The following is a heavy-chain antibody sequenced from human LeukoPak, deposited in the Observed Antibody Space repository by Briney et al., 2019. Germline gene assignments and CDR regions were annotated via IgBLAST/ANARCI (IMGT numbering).Heavy chain of an antibody. Sequence: SVKVSCKAFGATLNIGHAFIWARQAPGQGLQWMGRIIPFLGEVNYAQNFQGRVSFTADKSTATMYMEMKSLRLDDTAIYYCSPCGHAYDWFGPWGQGTLVTVSS. CDR1: GATLNIGHA. CDR3: SPCGHAYDWFGP. V-gene: IGHV1-69*04. CDR2: IIPFLGEV. J-gene: IGHJ5*02. D-gene: IGHD5-12*01.